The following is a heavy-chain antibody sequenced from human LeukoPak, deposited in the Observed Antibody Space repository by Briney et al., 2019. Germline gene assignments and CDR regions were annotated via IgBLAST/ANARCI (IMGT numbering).Heavy chain of an antibody. V-gene: IGHV3-23*01. Sequence: GGSLRLSCAASGFTFSNAWMNWVRQAPGKGLEWVSAISGSGGSTYYADSVKGRFTISRDNSKNTLYLQMNSLRAEDTAVYYCAKETGYSGSQVDYWGLGTLVTVSS. CDR1: GFTFSNAW. D-gene: IGHD1-26*01. J-gene: IGHJ4*02. CDR3: AKETGYSGSQVDY. CDR2: ISGSGGST.